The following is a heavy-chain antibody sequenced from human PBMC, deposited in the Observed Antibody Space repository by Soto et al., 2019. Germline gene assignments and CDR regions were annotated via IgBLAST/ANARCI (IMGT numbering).Heavy chain of an antibody. CDR3: ARDLFEGATSDYGMDV. D-gene: IGHD1-26*01. CDR1: GGSISSYY. J-gene: IGHJ6*02. Sequence: SETLSLTCTVSGGSISSYYWSWIRQPAGKGLEWIGRIYTSGSTNYNPSLKSRVTMSVDTPKNQFSLKLSSVTAADTAVYYCARDLFEGATSDYGMDVWGQGTTVTVSS. CDR2: IYTSGST. V-gene: IGHV4-4*07.